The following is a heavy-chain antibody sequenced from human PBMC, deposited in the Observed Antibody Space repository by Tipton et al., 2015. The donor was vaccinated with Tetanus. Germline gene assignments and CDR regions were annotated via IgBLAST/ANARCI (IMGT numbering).Heavy chain of an antibody. Sequence: EFTFADAWMSWVRRAPGKGLEWIGRIKSKLDGGAIDYAAPMEGRFIISRDDSQNAGFLQMNSLKPEDTAAYYCSASGPGVSGGANWGQGTLVPVSS. CDR1: EFTFADAW. CDR3: SASGPGVSGGAN. J-gene: IGHJ4*02. D-gene: IGHD3-16*01. CDR2: IKSKLDGGAI. V-gene: IGHV3-15*01.